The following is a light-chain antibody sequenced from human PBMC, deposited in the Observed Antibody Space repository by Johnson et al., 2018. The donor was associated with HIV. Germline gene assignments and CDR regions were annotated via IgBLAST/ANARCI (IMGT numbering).Light chain of an antibody. V-gene: IGLV1-51*01. CDR2: EDY. J-gene: IGLJ1*01. CDR3: GTWAGSLGCV. Sequence: QSVLTQPPSVSAAPGQKVAISCSGSSSNIGNNYVSWYQQLPGTAPKLLIYEDYKRPSGIPDRFSGSKSGTSATLGITGLQTGDEADYYCGTWAGSLGCVFGTGTKVTVL. CDR1: SSNIGNNY.